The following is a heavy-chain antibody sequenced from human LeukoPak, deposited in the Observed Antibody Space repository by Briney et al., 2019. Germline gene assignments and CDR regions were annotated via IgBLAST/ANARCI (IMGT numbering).Heavy chain of an antibody. CDR1: GFTFSSYA. Sequence: GGSLRLSCAASGFTFSSYAMSWVRQAPGKGLEWVSAISGSGGSTYYADSVKGRFTIPRDNAKNSLYLQMNSLRAEDTAVYCCASSAGYCRGGSCYYYWGQGTLVTVSS. D-gene: IGHD2-15*01. CDR3: ASSAGYCRGGSCYYY. J-gene: IGHJ4*02. V-gene: IGHV3-23*01. CDR2: ISGSGGST.